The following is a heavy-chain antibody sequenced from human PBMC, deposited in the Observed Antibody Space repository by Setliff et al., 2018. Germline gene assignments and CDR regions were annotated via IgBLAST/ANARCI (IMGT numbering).Heavy chain of an antibody. CDR1: GFTFSSLW. CDR3: AKELIEVMMTGLEF. D-gene: IGHD3-22*01. J-gene: IGHJ4*02. CDR2: TNQGGGEQ. V-gene: IGHV3-7*01. Sequence: GESLRLSCAASGFTFSSLWMSWVRQAPGKGLEWVANTNQGGGEQFYVDSVRGRFTISRDNSKNTVYLQMNSLRPEDTAVYYCAKELIEVMMTGLEFWGQGTMVTVSS.